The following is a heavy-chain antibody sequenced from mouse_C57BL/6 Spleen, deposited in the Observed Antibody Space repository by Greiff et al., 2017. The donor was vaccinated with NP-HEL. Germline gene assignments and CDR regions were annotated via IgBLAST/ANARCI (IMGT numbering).Heavy chain of an antibody. Sequence: VQLQQSGAELVKPGASVKISCKASGYAFSSYWMNWVKQRPGKGLEWIGQIYPGNGDTNYNGKLKGKATLTADKSSSTAYMQLSSLTSEDSAVYFCARYGTGYAMDYWGQGTSVTVSS. CDR3: ARYGTGYAMDY. CDR2: IYPGNGDT. D-gene: IGHD4-1*01. CDR1: GYAFSSYW. V-gene: IGHV1-80*01. J-gene: IGHJ4*01.